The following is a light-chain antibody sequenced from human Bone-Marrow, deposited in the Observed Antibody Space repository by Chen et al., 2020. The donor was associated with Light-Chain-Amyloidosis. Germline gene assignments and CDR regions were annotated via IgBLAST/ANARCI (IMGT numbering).Light chain of an antibody. Sequence: SYELTQPPSVSVSPGQLARITCSGDDCPTKYAYWYQQKPGQAPVLVIHRDTERPSGISERFSGSSAGTTATLTISGVQAEDEADYHCQSADSSGTYEVIFGGGTKLTVL. CDR2: RDT. J-gene: IGLJ2*01. CDR3: QSADSSGTYEVI. CDR1: DCPTKY. V-gene: IGLV3-25*03.